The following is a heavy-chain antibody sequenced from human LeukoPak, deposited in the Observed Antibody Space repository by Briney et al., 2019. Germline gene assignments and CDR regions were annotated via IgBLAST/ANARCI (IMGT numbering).Heavy chain of an antibody. CDR2: INPKSGGT. D-gene: IGHD3-22*01. CDR3: ARGVVPRDYYDSSGYPNTMADY. CDR1: GYTFTSYY. V-gene: IGHV1-2*04. J-gene: IGHJ4*02. Sequence: ASVKVSCKASGYTFTSYYIHWVRQAPGQGLEWLGWINPKSGGTNCAQKFQGWVTMTRDTSISTAYMELSRLRSDDTAVYYCARGVVPRDYYDSSGYPNTMADYWGQGTLVTVSS.